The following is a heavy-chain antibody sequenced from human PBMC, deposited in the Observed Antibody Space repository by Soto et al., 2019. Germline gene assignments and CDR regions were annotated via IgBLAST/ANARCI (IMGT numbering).Heavy chain of an antibody. CDR2: INHSGST. Sequence: QAQLQQWGAGLLKPSETLSLTCAVYGGSFSGYYWSWIRQPPGKGLEWIGEINHSGSTNYNPSLKSRVTISVDTSKNQFSLKLSSVTAADTAVYYCARGAGHGAFDIWGQGTMVTVSS. V-gene: IGHV4-34*01. J-gene: IGHJ3*02. CDR1: GGSFSGYY. CDR3: ARGAGHGAFDI.